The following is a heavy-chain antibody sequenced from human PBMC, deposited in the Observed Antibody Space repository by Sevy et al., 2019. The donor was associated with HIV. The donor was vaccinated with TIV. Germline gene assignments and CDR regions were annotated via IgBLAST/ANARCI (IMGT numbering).Heavy chain of an antibody. Sequence: GGSLRLSCAASGFSFGSYWMTWVRQAPGKGLEWVANINRDESTTNYVGSVKGRFTIFRDNAKNLLYLQMNSLRVDDTAVYYCVTDDRPSGWLSDFWGPGTQVTVSS. D-gene: IGHD6-19*01. J-gene: IGHJ4*02. CDR1: GFSFGSYW. CDR3: VTDDRPSGWLSDF. V-gene: IGHV3-7*01. CDR2: INRDESTT.